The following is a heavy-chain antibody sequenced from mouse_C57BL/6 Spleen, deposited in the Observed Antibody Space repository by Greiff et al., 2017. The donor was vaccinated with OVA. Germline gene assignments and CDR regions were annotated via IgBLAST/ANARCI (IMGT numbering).Heavy chain of an antibody. J-gene: IGHJ3*01. CDR2: IYPGDGDT. Sequence: VHLVESGPELVKPGASVKISCKASGYAFSSSWMNWVKQRPGKGLEWIGRIYPGDGDTNYNGKFKGKATLTADKSSSTAYMQLSSLTSEDSAVYFCARYMSNYGSWFAYWGQGTLVTVSA. CDR3: ARYMSNYGSWFAY. V-gene: IGHV1-82*01. D-gene: IGHD2-5*01. CDR1: GYAFSSSW.